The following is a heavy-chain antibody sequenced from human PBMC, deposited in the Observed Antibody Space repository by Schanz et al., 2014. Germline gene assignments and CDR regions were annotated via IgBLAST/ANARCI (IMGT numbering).Heavy chain of an antibody. D-gene: IGHD2-21*01. CDR2: IYYDGGLR. J-gene: IGHJ4*02. CDR1: GFTFGSYA. CDR3: TKWANEGGGGYCHFDL. V-gene: IGHV3-33*08. Sequence: VQLVESGGGLIQSGGSLRLSCVGSGFTFGSYAMNWVRQAPGKGLEWVAVIYYDGGLRFFADSVRGRVTISRDNSNNMVYLQMNSLRAEDTAIYYCTKWANEGGGGYCHFDLWGQGTLVTVSS.